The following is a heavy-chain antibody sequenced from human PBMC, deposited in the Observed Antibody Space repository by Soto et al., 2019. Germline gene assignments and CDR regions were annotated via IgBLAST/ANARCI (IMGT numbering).Heavy chain of an antibody. J-gene: IGHJ5*02. CDR1: GGSISSGDYY. Sequence: SETLSLTCTVSGGSISSGDYYWSWIRQHPGKGLEWIGYIYYSGSTYYNPSLKSRVTISVDTSKNQFSLKLSSVTAADTAVYYCARWWSGSRQGFDPWSQGTLVTVSS. CDR2: IYYSGST. V-gene: IGHV4-31*03. CDR3: ARWWSGSRQGFDP. D-gene: IGHD3-3*01.